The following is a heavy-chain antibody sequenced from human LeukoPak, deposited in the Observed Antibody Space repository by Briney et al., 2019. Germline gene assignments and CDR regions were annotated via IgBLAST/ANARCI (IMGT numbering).Heavy chain of an antibody. CDR2: IYSGGST. J-gene: IGHJ4*02. Sequence: GGSLRLSCAASGFTVSSNYMSWVRQAPGKGLEWVSVIYSGGSTYYADSVKGRFTISRDNSKNTLYHQMNSLRAEDTAVYYCATTYYYDSSGYYPLDYWGQGTLVTVSS. CDR1: GFTVSSNY. CDR3: ATTYYYDSSGYYPLDY. V-gene: IGHV3-53*01. D-gene: IGHD3-22*01.